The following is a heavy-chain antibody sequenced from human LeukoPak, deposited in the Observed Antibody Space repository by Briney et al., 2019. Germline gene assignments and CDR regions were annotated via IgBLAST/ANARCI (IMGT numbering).Heavy chain of an antibody. D-gene: IGHD6-13*01. CDR2: IIPIFGTA. CDR3: ACGIAAAGNFDY. V-gene: IGHV1-69*13. Sequence: GASVKVSCKASGGTFSSYAISWVRQAPGQGLEWMGGIIPIFGTANYAQKFQGRVTITADESTSTAYVELSSLRSEDTAVYYCACGIAAAGNFDYWGQGTLVTVSS. J-gene: IGHJ4*02. CDR1: GGTFSSYA.